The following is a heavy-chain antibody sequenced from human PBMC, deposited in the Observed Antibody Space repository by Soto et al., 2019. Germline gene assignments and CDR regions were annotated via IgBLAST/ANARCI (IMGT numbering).Heavy chain of an antibody. Sequence: QVQLVQSGAEVKKPGASVKVSCKASGYTFTSYGISWVRQAPGQGLEWMGWISAYNGNTNYAQKLQGRVTMNTDTSTSTAYMELRSLRSDDTAVYYCARDDSDDSSGYYYVRARAAFDIWGQGTMVTVSS. V-gene: IGHV1-18*01. J-gene: IGHJ3*02. CDR3: ARDDSDDSSGYYYVRARAAFDI. D-gene: IGHD3-22*01. CDR2: ISAYNGNT. CDR1: GYTFTSYG.